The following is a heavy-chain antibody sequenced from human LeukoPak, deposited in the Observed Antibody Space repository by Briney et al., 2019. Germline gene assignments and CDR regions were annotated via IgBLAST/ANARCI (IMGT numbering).Heavy chain of an antibody. D-gene: IGHD5-12*01. CDR3: TRDSGYNAFDI. CDR2: IKEDGTAK. V-gene: IGHV3-7*01. Sequence: GGSLRLSCAASGFTFSSSWMAWVRQAPGKGLEWVGNIKEDGTAKNYVVSVRGRFTVSRDNAKNSLYLQMNSLRGEDTAVYYCTRDSGYNAFDIWGQGTMVTVSS. J-gene: IGHJ3*02. CDR1: GFTFSSSW.